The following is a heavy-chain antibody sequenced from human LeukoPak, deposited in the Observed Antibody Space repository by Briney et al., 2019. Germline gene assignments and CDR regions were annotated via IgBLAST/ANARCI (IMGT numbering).Heavy chain of an antibody. D-gene: IGHD5-24*01. CDR2: ISSSSSDT. CDR3: ARGSRTIQLGDDY. Sequence: GGSLRLSCAASGFTFSDYYMSWIRQAPGKGLEWVSYISSSSSDTNYADSVKGRFIISRDNAKKSLYLQMNSLRAEDTAVYYCARGSRTIQLGDDYWGQGTLVTVSS. V-gene: IGHV3-11*06. J-gene: IGHJ4*02. CDR1: GFTFSDYY.